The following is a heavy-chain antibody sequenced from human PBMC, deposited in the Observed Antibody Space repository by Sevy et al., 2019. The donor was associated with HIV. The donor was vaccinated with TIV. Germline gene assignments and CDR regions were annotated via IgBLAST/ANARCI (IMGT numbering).Heavy chain of an antibody. D-gene: IGHD3-16*01. J-gene: IGHJ4*02. Sequence: GGSLRLSCAASGFTFSSYWMSWVRQAPGKGLEWVANIKQDGSEKYYVDSVKGRFTISRDNAKNSLYLQMNSLRAEDTAVYYCARYYVWGSYSIDYWGQGTLVTVSS. CDR2: IKQDGSEK. CDR3: ARYYVWGSYSIDY. V-gene: IGHV3-7*03. CDR1: GFTFSSYW.